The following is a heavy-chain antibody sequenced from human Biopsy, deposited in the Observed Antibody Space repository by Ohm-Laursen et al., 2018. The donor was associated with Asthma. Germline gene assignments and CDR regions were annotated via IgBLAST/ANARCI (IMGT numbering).Heavy chain of an antibody. J-gene: IGHJ4*02. CDR2: VSWNSGSI. Sequence: SLRLSCAASGFTFDDYAMHWVRQAPGKGLEWFSGVSWNSGSIDYADSVKGRFTISRDNAKNSLYLQMNSLRGTDTALYYCVKDIRLQLWGFDYWGQGTLVTVSS. D-gene: IGHD6-13*01. V-gene: IGHV3-9*01. CDR1: GFTFDDYA. CDR3: VKDIRLQLWGFDY.